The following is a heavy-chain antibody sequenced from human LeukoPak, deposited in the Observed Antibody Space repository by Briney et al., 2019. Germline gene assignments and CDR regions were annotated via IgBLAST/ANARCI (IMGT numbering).Heavy chain of an antibody. CDR1: GFTVSSNY. V-gene: IGHV3-53*04. D-gene: IGHD2/OR15-2a*01. CDR3: ARGKHPTTSPTSLGY. J-gene: IGHJ4*02. CDR2: IYSGGST. Sequence: PGGSLRLSCAASGFTVSSNYMSWVRQAPGKGLEWVSVIYSGGSTYYADSVKGRFTISRHNSKNTLYLQMNSLRAEDTAVYYCARGKHPTTSPTSLGYWGQGTLVTVSS.